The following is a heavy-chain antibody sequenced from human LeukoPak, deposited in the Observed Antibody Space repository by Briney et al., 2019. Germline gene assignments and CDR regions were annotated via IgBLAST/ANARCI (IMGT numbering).Heavy chain of an antibody. Sequence: PSETLSLTCTVSGGSITSYYWSWIRQPPGKGLEWIGYIYYSGSTNYNPSLKSRVTISVDTSKNQFSLKLSSVTAADTAVYYCATWVWGNHFDYWGQGTLVTVSS. CDR3: ATWVWGNHFDY. J-gene: IGHJ4*02. D-gene: IGHD6-13*01. CDR2: IYYSGST. V-gene: IGHV4-59*01. CDR1: GGSITSYY.